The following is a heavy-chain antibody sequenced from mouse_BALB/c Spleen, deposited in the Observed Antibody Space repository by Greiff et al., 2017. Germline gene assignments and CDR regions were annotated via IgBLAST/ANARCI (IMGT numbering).Heavy chain of an antibody. CDR1: GFSLTSYG. Sequence: VKLMESGPGLVAPSQSLSITCTVSGFSLTSYGVHWVRQPPGKGLEWLGVIWAGGSTNYNSALMSRLSISKDNSKSQVFLKMNSLQTDDTAMYYCARDRYGYFDVWGAGTTVTVSS. CDR2: IWAGGST. V-gene: IGHV2-9*02. CDR3: ARDRYGYFDV. J-gene: IGHJ1*01.